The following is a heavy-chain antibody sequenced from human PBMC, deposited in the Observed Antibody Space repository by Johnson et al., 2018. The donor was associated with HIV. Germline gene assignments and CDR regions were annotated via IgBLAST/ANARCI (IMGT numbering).Heavy chain of an antibody. D-gene: IGHD5-12*01. Sequence: QVQLVESGGGLVKPGGSLRLSCAASGFSFSDYYMSWIRQAPGKGLAWVSYISSSGSTIYYADFVKGRLIISRDNSKNTLYLQMNSLRAEDTAVYYCARGRARAFDIWGQGTMVTVSS. CDR2: ISSSGSTI. CDR3: ARGRARAFDI. CDR1: GFSFSDYY. V-gene: IGHV3-11*04. J-gene: IGHJ3*02.